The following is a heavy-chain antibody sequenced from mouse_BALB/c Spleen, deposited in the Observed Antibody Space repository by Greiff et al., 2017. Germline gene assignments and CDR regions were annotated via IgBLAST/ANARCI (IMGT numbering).Heavy chain of an antibody. CDR1: GYTFTSYY. V-gene: IGHV1S81*02. D-gene: IGHD1-1*01. CDR3: TRLRYAMDY. CDR2: INPSNGGT. Sequence: VQLVESGAELVKPGASVKLSCKASGYTFTSYYMYWVKQRPGQGLEWIGEINPSNGGTNFNEKFKSKATLTVDKSSSTAYMQLSSLTSEDSAVYYCTRLRYAMDYWGQGTSVTVSS. J-gene: IGHJ4*01.